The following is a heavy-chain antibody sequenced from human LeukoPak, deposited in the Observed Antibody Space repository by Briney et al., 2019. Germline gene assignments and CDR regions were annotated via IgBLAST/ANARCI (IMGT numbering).Heavy chain of an antibody. Sequence: GALRLSCAASGFTFSSYAMSWVRQAPGKGLEWVSSISSSGTYIQYADSVKGRFTISRDNAKNSLYLQMNSLRAEDTAVYYCANSLISSSQVDYWGQGTLVTVSS. D-gene: IGHD6-6*01. CDR2: ISSSGTYI. CDR1: GFTFSSYA. V-gene: IGHV3-21*01. J-gene: IGHJ4*02. CDR3: ANSLISSSQVDY.